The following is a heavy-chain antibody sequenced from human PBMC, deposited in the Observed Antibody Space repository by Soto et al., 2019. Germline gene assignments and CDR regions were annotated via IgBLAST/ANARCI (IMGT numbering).Heavy chain of an antibody. Sequence: QLQLQESGPGLVKPSETLSLTCTVSGGSVSSSSYYWGWIRQPPGKGLEWIGSIYYSGNTYYNPSLPSRATSSIYTSKPPFSLKPSSVTAADAAVYHGARSVTAMVTDDYWGPGSLVTVSS. CDR2: IYYSGNT. J-gene: IGHJ4*02. CDR1: GGSVSSSSYY. V-gene: IGHV4-39*01. CDR3: ARSVTAMVTDDY. D-gene: IGHD5-18*01.